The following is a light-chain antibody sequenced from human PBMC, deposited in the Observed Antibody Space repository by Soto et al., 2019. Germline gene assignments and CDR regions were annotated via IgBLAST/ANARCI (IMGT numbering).Light chain of an antibody. J-gene: IGKJ2*01. CDR2: AAF. CDR1: QSISSS. V-gene: IGKV1-39*01. CDR3: QPCYSSPRMYS. Sequence: DSQMTQSPSSLYASVGDRVTITCRASQSISSSLNWYQQKPGQDADRLIYAAFNLQSVVPSRFSGSGSATDVTITISSLQPEDFATYYCQPCYSSPRMYSFGQGTKLELQ.